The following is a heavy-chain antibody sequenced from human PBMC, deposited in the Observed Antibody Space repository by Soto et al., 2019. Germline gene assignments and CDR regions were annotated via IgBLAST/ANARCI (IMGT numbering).Heavy chain of an antibody. CDR1: GGTFNTYA. CDR2: ISPMFGAA. V-gene: IGHV1-69*19. Sequence: QVQLVQSGAEMKKPGSSVKVSCQSSGGTFNTYAMNWVRQAPGQGPEWMGDISPMFGAANYAPKFQGRVTSTADESTGTSYMQLSSLTSEATALYFCAREVQVHTPAFAYWGQGTLVTVSS. D-gene: IGHD3-10*01. J-gene: IGHJ4*02. CDR3: AREVQVHTPAFAY.